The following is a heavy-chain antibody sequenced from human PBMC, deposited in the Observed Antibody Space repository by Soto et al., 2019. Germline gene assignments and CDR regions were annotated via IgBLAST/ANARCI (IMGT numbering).Heavy chain of an antibody. J-gene: IGHJ6*02. CDR1: GGSISSSNW. V-gene: IGHV4-4*02. Sequence: QVQLQESGPGLVKPSGTLSLTCAVSGGSISSSNWWSWVRQPPGKGLEWIGEIYHSGSTNYNPSLKSRVTIAVDKSKNQFSLKLSSVTAADTAVYYCARGVVVVVPAATLYYYYGMDVWGQGTTVTVSS. CDR3: ARGVVVVVPAATLYYYYGMDV. CDR2: IYHSGST. D-gene: IGHD2-2*01.